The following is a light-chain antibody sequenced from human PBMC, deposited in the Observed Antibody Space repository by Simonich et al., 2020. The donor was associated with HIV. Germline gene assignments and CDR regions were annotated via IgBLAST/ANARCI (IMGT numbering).Light chain of an antibody. Sequence: DIQMTQSPSSLSASVGDRVTITCRASQSITNYLNWYQQKPGKAPKLLIYAASSLQSGVSSRFSGSGSGTDFTLTISSLQPEDFATYYCQQTYSTPWTFGQGTKVEI. J-gene: IGKJ1*01. V-gene: IGKV1-39*01. CDR2: AAS. CDR3: QQTYSTPWT. CDR1: QSITNY.